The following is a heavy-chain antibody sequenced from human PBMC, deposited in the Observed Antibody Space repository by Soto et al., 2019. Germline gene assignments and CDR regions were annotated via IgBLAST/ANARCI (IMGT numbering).Heavy chain of an antibody. D-gene: IGHD6-19*01. CDR3: ARESSGSGAFDY. J-gene: IGHJ4*02. V-gene: IGHV3-30-3*01. CDR1: GFTFSSYA. CDR2: ISYDGSNK. Sequence: QVQLVESGGGVVQPGRSLRLSCAASGFTFSSYAMHWVRQAPGKGLEWVAVISYDGSNKYYADSVKGRFTISRDNSKNTLYLQMSSVRAEETAVYYCARESSGSGAFDYWGQGTLVTVSS.